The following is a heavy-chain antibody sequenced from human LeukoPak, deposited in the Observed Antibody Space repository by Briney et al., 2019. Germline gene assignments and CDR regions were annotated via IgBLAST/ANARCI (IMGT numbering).Heavy chain of an antibody. D-gene: IGHD1-1*01. Sequence: SETLSLTCTVSGGSVSSGSYHWSWIRQPPGKGLEWIGYIYYSGSTNYNPSLKSRVTISIDTSKNQFSLKLRSVTAADTAVYYCARLGAGTTSYGWFDPWGQGTLVTVSS. CDR1: GGSVSSGSYH. CDR2: IYYSGST. CDR3: ARLGAGTTSYGWFDP. J-gene: IGHJ5*02. V-gene: IGHV4-61*01.